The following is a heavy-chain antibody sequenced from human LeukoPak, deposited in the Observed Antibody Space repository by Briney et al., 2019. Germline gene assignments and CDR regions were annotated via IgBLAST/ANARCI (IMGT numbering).Heavy chain of an antibody. J-gene: IGHJ4*02. D-gene: IGHD2-2*02. CDR1: GFIFSSYS. V-gene: IGHV3-21*01. CDR3: ARDVMVKYQRLYPPPYFFDY. CDR2: ISSSSSYI. Sequence: GGSLRLSCAASGFIFSSYSMNWVRQAAGKGLEGVSSISSSSSYIYYVDSVKGRFTISRDNAKNSLYLQMNSLGAEDTAVYYCARDVMVKYQRLYPPPYFFDYWGQGTLVTVSS.